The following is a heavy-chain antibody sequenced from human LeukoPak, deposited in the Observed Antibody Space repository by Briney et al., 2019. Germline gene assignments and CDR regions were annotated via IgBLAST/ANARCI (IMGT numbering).Heavy chain of an antibody. D-gene: IGHD5-18*01. J-gene: IGHJ4*02. Sequence: GGSLRLSCAASGFTFSSYWMSWVRQAPGKGLEWVANIKQDGSEKYYVDSVKGRFTISRDNAKNSLYLQMNSLRAEDTAVYYCARGGYSYGTAGHYFDYWGQGTLVTVSS. CDR2: IKQDGSEK. CDR1: GFTFSSYW. V-gene: IGHV3-7*01. CDR3: ARGGYSYGTAGHYFDY.